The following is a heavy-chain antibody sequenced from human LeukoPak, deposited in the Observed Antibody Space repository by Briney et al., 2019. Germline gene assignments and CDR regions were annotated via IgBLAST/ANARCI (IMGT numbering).Heavy chain of an antibody. CDR2: IYTSGST. V-gene: IGHV4-61*02. Sequence: SETLSLTCTVSGGSISSGSYYWSWIRQPAGKGLEWIGRIYTSGSTNYNPSLKSRVTISVDTSKNQFSLKLSSVTAADTAVYYCARVSYSGYYSLDYWGQGTLVTVSS. J-gene: IGHJ4*02. CDR3: ARVSYSGYYSLDY. D-gene: IGHD3-22*01. CDR1: GGSISSGSYY.